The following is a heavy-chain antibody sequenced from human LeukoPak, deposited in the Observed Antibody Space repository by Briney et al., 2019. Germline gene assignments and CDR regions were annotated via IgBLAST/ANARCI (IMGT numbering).Heavy chain of an antibody. J-gene: IGHJ3*02. Sequence: PGGSLRLSCAASGFTFSSYGMHWVRQAPGKGLEWVAFIRYDGSNKYYADSVKGRFTISRDNSKNTLYLQMNSLRAEDTAVYYCAKDKYCSGGSCYFGAFDIWGQGTMVTVSS. V-gene: IGHV3-30*02. CDR1: GFTFSSYG. D-gene: IGHD2-15*01. CDR3: AKDKYCSGGSCYFGAFDI. CDR2: IRYDGSNK.